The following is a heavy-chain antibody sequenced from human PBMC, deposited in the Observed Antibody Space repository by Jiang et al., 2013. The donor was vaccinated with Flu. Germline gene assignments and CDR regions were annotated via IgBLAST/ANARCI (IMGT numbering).Heavy chain of an antibody. CDR3: ARDSCSGGSCYSGNRERWLQSRGYFDY. CDR1: GYTFTSYY. CDR2: INPSGGST. D-gene: IGHD2-15*01. J-gene: IGHJ4*02. Sequence: SGAEVKKPGASVKVSCKASGYTFTSYYMHWVRQAPGQGLEWMGIINPSGGSTSYAQKFQGRVTMTRDTSTSTVYMELSSLRSEDTAVYYCARDSCSGGSCYSGNRERWLQSRGYFDYWGQGTLVTVSS. V-gene: IGHV1-46*03.